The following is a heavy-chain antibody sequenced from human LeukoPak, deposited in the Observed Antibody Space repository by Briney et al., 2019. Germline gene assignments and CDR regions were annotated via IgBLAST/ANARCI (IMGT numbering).Heavy chain of an antibody. Sequence: GGSLRLSCAASGFTFSSYSMNWVRQAPGKGLEWVSSISSSSSYIYYADSVKGRSTISRDNAKNSLYLQMNSLRAEDTAVYYCARDRLQYYDFWSPNDYWGQGTLVTVSS. CDR3: ARDRLQYYDFWSPNDY. D-gene: IGHD3-3*01. V-gene: IGHV3-21*01. CDR1: GFTFSSYS. J-gene: IGHJ4*02. CDR2: ISSSSSYI.